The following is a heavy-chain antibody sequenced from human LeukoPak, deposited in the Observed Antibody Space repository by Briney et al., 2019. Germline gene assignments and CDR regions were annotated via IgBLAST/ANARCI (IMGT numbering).Heavy chain of an antibody. CDR3: ARVGYSRTWHSGSAFDI. CDR2: ISGSGGST. J-gene: IGHJ3*02. Sequence: LSGGSLRLSCAASGFTFSSYGMSWVRQAPGKGLEWVSAISGSGGSTYYADSVKGRFTISRDNSKNTLYLKMNSLRAEDTAIYYCARVGYSRTWHSGSAFDIWGQGTMVTVSS. D-gene: IGHD6-13*01. CDR1: GFTFSSYG. V-gene: IGHV3-23*01.